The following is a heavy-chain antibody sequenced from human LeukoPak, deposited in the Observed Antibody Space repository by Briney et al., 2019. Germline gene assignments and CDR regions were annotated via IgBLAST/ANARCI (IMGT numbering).Heavy chain of an antibody. Sequence: GGSLRLSCAASGFTFSSYWMHWVRQAPGKGLVWVSRINSDGSSTNYADSVKGRFTISRDNAKNTLYLQMNSLRAEDTAVYYCTNSRWCGSLDYWGQGTLVTVSS. V-gene: IGHV3-74*01. CDR2: INSDGSST. J-gene: IGHJ4*02. CDR1: GFTFSSYW. D-gene: IGHD3-3*01. CDR3: TNSRWCGSLDY.